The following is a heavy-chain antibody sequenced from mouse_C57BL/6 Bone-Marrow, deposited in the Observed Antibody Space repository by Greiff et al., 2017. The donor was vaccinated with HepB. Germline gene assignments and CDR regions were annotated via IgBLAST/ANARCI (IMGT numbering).Heavy chain of an antibody. CDR1: GYTFTSYW. Sequence: QVQLQQPGAELVKPGASVKLSCKASGYTFTSYWMHWVKQRPGQGLEWIGMIHPNSGSTNYNEKFKSKATLTVDKSSSTAYMQLNSLTSEDSAVYYCAREGLTTVVADYWGQGTTLTVSS. V-gene: IGHV1-64*01. D-gene: IGHD1-1*01. J-gene: IGHJ2*01. CDR2: IHPNSGST. CDR3: AREGLTTVVADY.